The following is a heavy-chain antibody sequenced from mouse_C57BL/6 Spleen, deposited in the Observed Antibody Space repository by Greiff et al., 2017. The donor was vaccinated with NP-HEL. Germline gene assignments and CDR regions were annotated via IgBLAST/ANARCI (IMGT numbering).Heavy chain of an antibody. V-gene: IGHV5-17*01. CDR1: GFTFSDYG. CDR2: ISSGSSTI. CDR3: ARRSMAHYAMDY. Sequence: EVKLMESGGGLVKPGGSLKLSCAASGFTFSDYGMHWVRQAPEKGLEWVAYISSGSSTIYYADTVKGRFTISRDNAKNTLFLQMTSLRSEDTAMYYCARRSMAHYAMDYWGQGTSVTVSS. J-gene: IGHJ4*01.